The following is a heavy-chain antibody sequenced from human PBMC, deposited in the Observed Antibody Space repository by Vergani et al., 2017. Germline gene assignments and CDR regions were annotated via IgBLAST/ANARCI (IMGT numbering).Heavy chain of an antibody. V-gene: IGHV3-48*01. J-gene: IGHJ4*02. CDR1: GFTFSSYS. D-gene: IGHD5-24*01. Sequence: EVQLVESGGGLVQPGGSLRLSCAASGFTFSSYSMNWVRQAPGKGLEWVSYISSSSSTIYYADSVKGRFTISRHNSKNTLYLQMNSLRAEDTAVYYCARRCPDGYGWGFDYWGQGTLVTVSS. CDR3: ARRCPDGYGWGFDY. CDR2: ISSSSSTI.